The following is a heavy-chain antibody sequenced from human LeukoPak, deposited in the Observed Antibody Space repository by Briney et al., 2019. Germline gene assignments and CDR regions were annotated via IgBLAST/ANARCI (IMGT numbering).Heavy chain of an antibody. V-gene: IGHV1-3*01. CDR2: INAGNGNT. CDR1: GYTFTSYA. Sequence: ASVNVSCKASGYTFTSYAIHWVRQAPGQRLEWMGWINAGNGNTKYSQKFQGRVTITRDTSASTAYMELSSLKSEDTAVYYCARSGGDSFDYWGQGTLVTVSS. CDR3: ARSGGDSFDY. J-gene: IGHJ4*02. D-gene: IGHD4-17*01.